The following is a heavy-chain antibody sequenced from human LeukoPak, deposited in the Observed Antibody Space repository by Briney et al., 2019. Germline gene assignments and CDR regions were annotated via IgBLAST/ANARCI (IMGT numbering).Heavy chain of an antibody. CDR2: IYPGDSDT. Sequence: GESLKISCKGSGYTFASYFIGWVHQIPGKGLEWMGIIYPGDSDTRYSPSFQGQVTNSADKSISTGYLQWSSLKASDTAMYYCVRTTSTWYGDYWGQGALVTVSS. D-gene: IGHD6-13*01. CDR1: GYTFASYF. V-gene: IGHV5-51*07. CDR3: VRTTSTWYGDY. J-gene: IGHJ4*02.